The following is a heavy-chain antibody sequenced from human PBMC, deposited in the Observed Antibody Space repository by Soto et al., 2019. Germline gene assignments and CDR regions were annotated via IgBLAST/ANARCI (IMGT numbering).Heavy chain of an antibody. Sequence: SETLSLTCTVSAVTISTYYWRWFRHPPGKGLEWIGYIYYSGSTNYNPSLKSRVTISVDTSKNQFSLKLSSVTAADTAVYYCARPSITMVRGVIIQNAFDIWGQGTMVT. V-gene: IGHV4-59*08. CDR1: AVTISTYY. D-gene: IGHD3-10*01. J-gene: IGHJ3*02. CDR3: ARPSITMVRGVIIQNAFDI. CDR2: IYYSGST.